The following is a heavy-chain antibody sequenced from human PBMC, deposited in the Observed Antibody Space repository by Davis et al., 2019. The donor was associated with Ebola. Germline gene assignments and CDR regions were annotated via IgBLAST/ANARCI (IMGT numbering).Heavy chain of an antibody. V-gene: IGHV3-23*01. CDR3: AKDQEYSSSARRGENFQH. CDR2: ISGSGGST. J-gene: IGHJ1*01. D-gene: IGHD6-6*01. CDR1: GFTFSSYA. Sequence: PGGSLRLSCAASGFTFSSYAMSWVRQTPGKGLEWVSAISGSGGSTYYADSVKGRFTISRDNSKNTLYLQMNSLRAEDTAVYYCAKDQEYSSSARRGENFQHWGQGTLVIVSS.